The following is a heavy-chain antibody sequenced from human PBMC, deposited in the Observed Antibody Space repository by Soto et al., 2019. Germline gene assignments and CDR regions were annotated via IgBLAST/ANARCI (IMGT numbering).Heavy chain of an antibody. D-gene: IGHD2-2*01. CDR3: VKATLPTAIKFGVDS. J-gene: IGHJ5*01. CDR1: GFTFSSYG. V-gene: IGHV3-30*18. CDR2: ISHDGNQK. Sequence: PGGSLRLSCAASGFTFSSYGMHWVRQTPDKGLEWVAVISHDGNQKYYADFAKGRFTISRDNARNTLHLQMNSLRPEDTAFFYCVKATLPTAIKFGVDSWGQGTMVTVYS.